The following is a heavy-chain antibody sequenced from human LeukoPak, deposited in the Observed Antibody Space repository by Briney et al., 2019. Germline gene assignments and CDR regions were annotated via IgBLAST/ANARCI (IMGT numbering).Heavy chain of an antibody. Sequence: PSETLSLTCTVSGGSISSTTYCWSWVRQPPGKGLEWIGCMYYSGSTYYSSSLKGRVTISLDTPKNQFSLRLNSVTASDTAVYYCANGRVTTTEIGEFDYWGQGTLVTVSS. D-gene: IGHD4-17*01. J-gene: IGHJ4*02. CDR3: ANGRVTTTEIGEFDY. V-gene: IGHV4-39*01. CDR1: GGSISSTTYC. CDR2: MYYSGST.